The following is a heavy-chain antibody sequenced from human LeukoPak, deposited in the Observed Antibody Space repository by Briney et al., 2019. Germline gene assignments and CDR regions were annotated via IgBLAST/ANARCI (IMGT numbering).Heavy chain of an antibody. J-gene: IGHJ4*02. CDR1: GYTFTGYY. D-gene: IGHD1-1*01. CDR3: ARGRYNWNDVCDY. Sequence: GASVKVSCKASGYTFTGYYMHWVRQAPGQGLEWMGWINPNSGGTNSQKFQGRVTMTRDTSISTAYMELSRLRSDDTAVYYCARGRYNWNDVCDYWGQETLVTVSS. CDR2: INPNSGGT. V-gene: IGHV1-2*02.